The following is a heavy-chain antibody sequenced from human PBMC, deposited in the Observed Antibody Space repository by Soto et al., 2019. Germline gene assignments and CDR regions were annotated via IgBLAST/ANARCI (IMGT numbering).Heavy chain of an antibody. CDR3: AREGPEDIVVVVASYVPQGWFDP. D-gene: IGHD2-15*01. CDR1: GYTFTSYA. CDR2: INAGNGNT. V-gene: IGHV1-3*01. Sequence: GASVKVSCKATGYTFTSYAMHWVRQAPGQRLEWMGWINAGNGNTKYSQKFQGRVTITRDTSASTAYMELSSLRSEDTAVYYCAREGPEDIVVVVASYVPQGWFDPWGQGTLVTVSS. J-gene: IGHJ5*02.